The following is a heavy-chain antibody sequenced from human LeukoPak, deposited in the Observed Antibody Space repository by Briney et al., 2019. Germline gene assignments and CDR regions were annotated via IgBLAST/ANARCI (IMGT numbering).Heavy chain of an antibody. CDR1: GGSISSYY. V-gene: IGHV4-59*08. J-gene: IGHJ4*02. CDR3: ARWPSGYNYGLFDC. CDR2: IYSSGST. Sequence: SETLSLTCTVSGGSISSYYWSWIRQSPVKGLEWIGYIYSSGSTNYNPSLKSGVTISVDTSKNQFSLKLSSVTAADTAVYYCARWPSGYNYGLFDCWGQGTLVTVSS. D-gene: IGHD5-18*01.